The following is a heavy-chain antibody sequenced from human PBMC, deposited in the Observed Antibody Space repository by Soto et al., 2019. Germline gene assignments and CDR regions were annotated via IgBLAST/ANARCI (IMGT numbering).Heavy chain of an antibody. CDR1: GGSISSYY. CDR2: IYYSGST. J-gene: IGHJ2*01. D-gene: IGHD4-17*01. Sequence: QVQLQESGPGLVKPSETLSLTCTVSGGSISSYYWSWIRQPPGKGLEWIGYIYYSGSTNYNPSLKSRVTISVDTSKTQYSLTLSSVTAADTAVYYCARRRYGDYERYFDLWGRGTLVTVSS. V-gene: IGHV4-59*08. CDR3: ARRRYGDYERYFDL.